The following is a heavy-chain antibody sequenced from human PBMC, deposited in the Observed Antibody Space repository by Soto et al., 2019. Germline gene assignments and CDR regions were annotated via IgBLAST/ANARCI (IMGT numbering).Heavy chain of an antibody. CDR2: IYPGDSDT. CDR1: GYTFSSYW. D-gene: IGHD1-1*01. Sequence: PGESLKISCQGSGYTFSSYWIAWVRQMPGKGLEWMGVIYPGDSDTRYSPSFQGQVTISADKSITTAYLQWSSLKASDTAMYYCARRGERFVMDVWGQGTTVTVSS. CDR3: ARRGERFVMDV. V-gene: IGHV5-51*01. J-gene: IGHJ6*02.